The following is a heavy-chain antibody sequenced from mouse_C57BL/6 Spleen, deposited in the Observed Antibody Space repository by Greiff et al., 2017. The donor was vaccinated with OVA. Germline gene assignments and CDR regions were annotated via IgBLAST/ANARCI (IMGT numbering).Heavy chain of an antibody. Sequence: QVQLQQSGAELVRPGTSVKVSCKASGYAFTNYLIEWVKQRPGQGLEWIGVINPGSGGTNYNEKFKGKATLTADKSSSTAYMQLSSLTSEDSAVYFWARYDYDRHYDFDYWGQGTTLTVSS. V-gene: IGHV1-54*01. CDR2: INPGSGGT. CDR3: ARYDYDRHYDFDY. J-gene: IGHJ2*01. CDR1: GYAFTNYL. D-gene: IGHD2-4*01.